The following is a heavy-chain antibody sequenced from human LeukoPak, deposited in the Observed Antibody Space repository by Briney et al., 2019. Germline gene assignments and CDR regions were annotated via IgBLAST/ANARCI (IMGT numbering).Heavy chain of an antibody. CDR2: IYYSGST. V-gene: IGHV4-39*01. Sequence: PSETLSLTCSVSGGTISSTSYYWAWIRQPPGKGLEWVGSIYYSGSTYYNPSLKSRVIMSVDTSKNQFSLKLNSVTAADTAVYYCARRSFEHSSGYYSRGAFAIWGQGTMVTVSS. J-gene: IGHJ3*02. D-gene: IGHD3-22*01. CDR1: GGTISSTSYY. CDR3: ARRSFEHSSGYYSRGAFAI.